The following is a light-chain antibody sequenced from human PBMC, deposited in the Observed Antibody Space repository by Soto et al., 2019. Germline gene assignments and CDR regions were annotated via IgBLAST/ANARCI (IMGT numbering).Light chain of an antibody. CDR3: CSSAGSYTVV. CDR1: SSDVGAYNS. V-gene: IGLV2-11*01. J-gene: IGLJ2*01. Sequence: QSVLTQPRSVSGSPGQSVTISCTGTSSDVGAYNSVSWYQQHPGKAPKLMIYDVSKRPSGVPDRFSGSKSGNTASLTISGLQAEDEADYFCCSSAGSYTVVFGGGTKLTVL. CDR2: DVS.